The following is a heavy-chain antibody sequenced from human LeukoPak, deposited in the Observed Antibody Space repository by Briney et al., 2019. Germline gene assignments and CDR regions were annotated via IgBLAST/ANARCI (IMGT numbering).Heavy chain of an antibody. Sequence: NPSETLSLTCIVSNYSISSGSYWTWIRQPPGRGLEWIGGIYHSGYTFYNPSLKSRVTISVDTSKNQFSLKLSSVTAADTAVYYCARGLWGTEPTLDYWGQGTLVTVSS. CDR2: IYHSGYT. CDR3: ARGLWGTEPTLDY. V-gene: IGHV4-38-2*02. CDR1: NYSISSGSY. J-gene: IGHJ4*02. D-gene: IGHD3-16*01.